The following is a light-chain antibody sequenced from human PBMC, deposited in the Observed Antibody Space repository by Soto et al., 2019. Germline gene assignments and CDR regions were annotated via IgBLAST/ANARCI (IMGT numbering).Light chain of an antibody. Sequence: EIVLKQSPGTLSLSPGERATLSCRASQSVNNYLAWYQQKPGQAPRLLIYDASNRATGIPARFSGSGSGTAFTLSISSLELEDFAVYYCQQRGNWPWLTFGGGTRVEIK. CDR3: QQRGNWPWLT. CDR1: QSVNNY. J-gene: IGKJ4*01. V-gene: IGKV3-11*01. CDR2: DAS.